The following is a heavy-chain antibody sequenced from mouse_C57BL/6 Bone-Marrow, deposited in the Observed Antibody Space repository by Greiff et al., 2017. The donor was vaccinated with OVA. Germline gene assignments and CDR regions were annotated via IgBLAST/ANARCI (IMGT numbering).Heavy chain of an antibody. CDR1: GYTFTSYW. CDR3: AREGYYASFAY. J-gene: IGHJ3*01. V-gene: IGHV1-69*01. D-gene: IGHD1-1*01. CDR2: IDPSDSYT. Sequence: QVQLQQPGAELVMPGASVKLSCKASGYTFTSYWMHWLKQRPGQGLEWIGEIDPSDSYTNYNQKFKGKSTLTVDKSSSTAYMQLSSLTSEDSAVYYCAREGYYASFAYWGQGTLVTVSA.